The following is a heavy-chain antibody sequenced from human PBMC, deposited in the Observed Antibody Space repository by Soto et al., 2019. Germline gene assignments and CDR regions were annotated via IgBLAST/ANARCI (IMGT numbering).Heavy chain of an antibody. CDR3: AKFSATSIYDISSVPDY. CDR1: GFTFSNYG. V-gene: IGHV3-23*01. D-gene: IGHD2-15*01. CDR2: ISGSGRST. J-gene: IGHJ4*02. Sequence: GGSLRLSCAASGFTFSNYGMTWVRQAPGKGLEWVSAISGSGRSTFYADSVKGRFTISRDNSKNTLYLQMNSLRAEDTAVYYCAKFSATSIYDISSVPDYWGQGTLVTVSS.